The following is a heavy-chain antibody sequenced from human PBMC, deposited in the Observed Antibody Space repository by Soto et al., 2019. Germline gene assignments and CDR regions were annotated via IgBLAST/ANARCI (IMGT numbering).Heavy chain of an antibody. CDR2: IGPSSGNT. V-gene: IGHV1-18*01. CDR1: GYTFTRYT. Sequence: ASVKVSCKESGYTFTRYTVSWVRQAPGQGLEWVGWIGPSSGNTDSARNLQGRVTMTTDTSTSTAYMELRSLRSDDTAVYYCARDTGNFFDYWGQGTLVTVSS. CDR3: ARDTGNFFDY. J-gene: IGHJ4*02.